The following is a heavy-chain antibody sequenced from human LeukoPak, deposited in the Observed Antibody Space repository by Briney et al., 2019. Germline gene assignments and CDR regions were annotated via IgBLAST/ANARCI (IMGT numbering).Heavy chain of an antibody. J-gene: IGHJ4*02. CDR3: ARSPLFKRDQPYHFDY. CDR1: GFTFSSYA. Sequence: GGSLRLSCAASGFTFSSYAMHWVRQAPGKGLEWVAVISYDGSNKYYADSVKGRFTISRDNSKNTLYLQMNSLRAEDTAVYYCARSPLFKRDQPYHFDYWGQGTLVTVSS. CDR2: ISYDGSNK. D-gene: IGHD1-14*01. V-gene: IGHV3-30-3*01.